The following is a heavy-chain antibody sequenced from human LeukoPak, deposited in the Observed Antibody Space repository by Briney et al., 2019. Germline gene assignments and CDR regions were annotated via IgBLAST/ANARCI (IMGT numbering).Heavy chain of an antibody. CDR1: GDSVSSNSAA. J-gene: IGHJ3*01. D-gene: IGHD3-16*01. V-gene: IGHV6-1*01. CDR3: ARDWGTWHAFDF. Sequence: SQTLSLTCAISGDSVSSNSAAWNWIRQSPLRGLEWLGRTYYRSKWYNDYAVSVKGRVTINPDTSKNQFSLQLNSVTPEDTAVYYCARDWGTWHAFDFWGQGTVVTVSS. CDR2: TYYRSKWYN.